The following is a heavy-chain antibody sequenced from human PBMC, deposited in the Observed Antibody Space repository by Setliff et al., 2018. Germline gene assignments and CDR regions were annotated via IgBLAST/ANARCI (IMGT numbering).Heavy chain of an antibody. CDR2: IVVGSGNT. J-gene: IGHJ6*02. D-gene: IGHD2-15*01. V-gene: IGHV1-58*01. CDR1: GFTFTSSA. CDR3: ARGIVEMEDYYGMDV. Sequence: ASVKVSCKASGFTFTSSAVQWVRQARGQRLEWIGWIVVGSGNTNYAQKFQERVTITRDMSTSTAYMELSSLRSEDTAVYYCARGIVEMEDYYGMDVWGQGTTVTVSS.